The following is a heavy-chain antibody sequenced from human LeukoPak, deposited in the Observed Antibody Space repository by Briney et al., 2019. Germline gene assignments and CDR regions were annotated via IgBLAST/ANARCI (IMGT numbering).Heavy chain of an antibody. CDR2: ISGSGGST. J-gene: IGHJ4*02. V-gene: IGHV3-23*01. CDR1: GFTFSSYA. Sequence: GGSLRLSCAASGFTFSSYAMSWVRQAPGKGLEWVSAISGSGGSTYYADSVKGRFTISRDNPKNTLYLQMNSLRAEDTAVYYCARDRYYYDSSGYYAYYFDYWGQGTLVTVSS. D-gene: IGHD3-22*01. CDR3: ARDRYYYDSSGYYAYYFDY.